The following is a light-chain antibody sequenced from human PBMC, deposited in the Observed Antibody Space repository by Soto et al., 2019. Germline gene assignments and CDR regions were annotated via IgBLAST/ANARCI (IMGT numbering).Light chain of an antibody. Sequence: QSALTQPRSVSWSPGQSVTISCTGTNSDVGRYNFVSWYQQLPGKAPKLLISAVSQRPSGVPDRFSGSKSGNTASLTISGLQADDEADYFCYSYTASDIWVFGGGTQLTVL. CDR1: NSDVGRYNF. V-gene: IGLV2-11*01. CDR2: AVS. J-gene: IGLJ3*02. CDR3: YSYTASDIWV.